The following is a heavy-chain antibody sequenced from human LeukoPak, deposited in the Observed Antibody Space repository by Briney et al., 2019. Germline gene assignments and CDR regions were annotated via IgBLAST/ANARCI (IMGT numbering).Heavy chain of an antibody. V-gene: IGHV1-2*02. CDR2: INPDSGGT. J-gene: IGHJ5*02. D-gene: IGHD5-12*01. CDR3: ARGHHIGSPGHWFDP. CDR1: GYTFTDYY. Sequence: ASVKVSCKASGYTFTDYYMHWVRQAPGQVLEWIGWINPDSGGTNFAQKFQGRVTMTRDTSISTAYMELNRLRSDDTAVYYCARGHHIGSPGHWFDPWGQGTLVIVSS.